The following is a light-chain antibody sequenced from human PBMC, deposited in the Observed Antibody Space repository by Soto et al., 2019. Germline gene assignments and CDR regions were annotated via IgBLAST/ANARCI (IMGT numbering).Light chain of an antibody. Sequence: DIQMTQSPSSLSASVGDRVIITFRASQSIRKYLNWYQHKPGKVPTLLIYAASSLQSGVPSRFSGSGSGTEFTLTITSLQPEDFATYYCQQSGDTHQWTFSQGTKVDIK. CDR3: QQSGDTHQWT. J-gene: IGKJ1*01. CDR1: QSIRKY. V-gene: IGKV1-39*01. CDR2: AAS.